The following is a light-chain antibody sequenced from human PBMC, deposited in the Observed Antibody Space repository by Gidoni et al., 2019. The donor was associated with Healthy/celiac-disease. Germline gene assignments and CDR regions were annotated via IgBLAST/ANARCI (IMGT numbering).Light chain of an antibody. CDR2: WAS. V-gene: IGKV4-1*01. Sequence: DIVMAESPDSLAVSLGERATINCKSSQSVLYSSNNKNYLAWYQQKPGQPPKLLIYWASTRDSGVPDRFSGSGSGTDFTLTISSLQAEDVAGYYCQQYYSTPVSFGQGTKLEIK. CDR1: QSVLYSSNNKNY. J-gene: IGKJ2*03. CDR3: QQYYSTPVS.